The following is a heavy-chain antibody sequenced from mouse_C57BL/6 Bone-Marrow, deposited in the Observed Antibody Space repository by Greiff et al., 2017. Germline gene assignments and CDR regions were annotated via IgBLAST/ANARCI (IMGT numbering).Heavy chain of an antibody. D-gene: IGHD2-1*01. CDR3: ASNYPWAMDY. Sequence: VQLQESGAELVRPGASVKLSCKASGYTFTDYYINWVKQRPGQGLEWIARIYPGSGNTYYNEKFKGKATLTAEKSSSTAYMQLSSLTSEDSAVYFGASNYPWAMDYWGQGTSVTVSS. J-gene: IGHJ4*01. CDR2: IYPGSGNT. CDR1: GYTFTDYY. V-gene: IGHV1-76*01.